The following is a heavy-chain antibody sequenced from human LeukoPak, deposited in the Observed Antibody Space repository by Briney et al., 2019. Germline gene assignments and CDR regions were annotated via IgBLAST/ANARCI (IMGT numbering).Heavy chain of an antibody. V-gene: IGHV3-23*01. CDR2: IYSGGST. Sequence: GGSLRLSCAASGFTFSSYAMSWVRQAPGKGLEWVSVIYSGGSTYYADSVEGRFTVSRDNSKNTLEMRSLRAEDTAVYYCAKGGYYDSSGYYFATATLYFDYWGQGTLVTVSS. J-gene: IGHJ4*02. CDR3: AKGGYYDSSGYYFATATLYFDY. D-gene: IGHD3-22*01. CDR1: GFTFSSYA.